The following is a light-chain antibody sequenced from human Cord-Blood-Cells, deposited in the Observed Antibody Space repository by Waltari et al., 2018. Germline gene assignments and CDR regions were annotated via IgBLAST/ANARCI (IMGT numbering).Light chain of an antibody. CDR2: GNS. Sequence: QSVLTQPPSVSGAPGQRVTISCPGSSSNIGAGYDVPWDQQLPGTAPKLLIYGNSNRPSGVPDRFSGSKSGTSASLAITGLQAEDEADYYCQSYDSSLSGSDVFGTGTKVTVL. CDR3: QSYDSSLSGSDV. J-gene: IGLJ1*01. CDR1: SSNIGAGYD. V-gene: IGLV1-40*01.